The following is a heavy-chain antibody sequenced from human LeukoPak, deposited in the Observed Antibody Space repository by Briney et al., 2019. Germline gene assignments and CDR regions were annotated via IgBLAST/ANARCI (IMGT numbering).Heavy chain of an antibody. CDR1: GFTFHEFT. CDR2: ISWNSVSI. J-gene: IGHJ5*02. D-gene: IGHD2-15*01. CDR3: AKDTRYFDVGGPA. V-gene: IGHV3-9*01. Sequence: GGSLRLSCAVSGFTFHEFTMHWVRQLPGKGLEWVSGISWNSVSIVYADSVKGRFTISRDNAKNSLYLEMKSLRAEDTALYYCAKDTRYFDVGGPAWGQGTLVTVSS.